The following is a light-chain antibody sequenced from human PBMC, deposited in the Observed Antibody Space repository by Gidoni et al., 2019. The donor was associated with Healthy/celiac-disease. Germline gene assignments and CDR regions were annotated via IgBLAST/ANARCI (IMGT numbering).Light chain of an antibody. J-gene: IGLJ2*01. CDR3: QSYDSSLSGSVV. CDR1: RSNIGAGYD. V-gene: IGLV1-40*01. CDR2: GNS. Sequence: QSVLTQPPSVSGAPGQRVTISCTGSRSNIGAGYDVHWYQQLPGTAPKLLIYGNSNRPSGVPDRFSGSKSGSSSSLAIPGLQAADEADYYCQSYDSSLSGSVVFGGGTKLTVL.